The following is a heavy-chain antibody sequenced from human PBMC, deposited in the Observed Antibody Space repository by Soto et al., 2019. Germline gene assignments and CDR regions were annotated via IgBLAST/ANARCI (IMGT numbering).Heavy chain of an antibody. Sequence: ASVKVSCKASGYTFTSYAVHWVRQAPGQRLEWMGWINAGNGNTKYSQKFQGRVTITRDTSASTAYMELSSLRSEDTAVYYCASISGSYAHYYYGMDVWGQGTTVTVSS. V-gene: IGHV1-3*01. CDR1: GYTFTSYA. D-gene: IGHD1-26*01. CDR3: ASISGSYAHYYYGMDV. J-gene: IGHJ6*02. CDR2: INAGNGNT.